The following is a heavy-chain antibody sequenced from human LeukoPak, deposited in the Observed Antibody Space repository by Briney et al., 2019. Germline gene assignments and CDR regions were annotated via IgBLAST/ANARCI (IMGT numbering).Heavy chain of an antibody. D-gene: IGHD3-16*01. Sequence: SVKVSCKASGGTFSSYAISWVRQAPGQGLEWMGRIIPILGIANYAQKFQGRVTITADKSTSTAYMELSSLRSDDTAVYYCARDWDNWFDPWGQGTLVTVSS. J-gene: IGHJ5*02. V-gene: IGHV1-69*04. CDR2: IIPILGIA. CDR1: GGTFSSYA. CDR3: ARDWDNWFDP.